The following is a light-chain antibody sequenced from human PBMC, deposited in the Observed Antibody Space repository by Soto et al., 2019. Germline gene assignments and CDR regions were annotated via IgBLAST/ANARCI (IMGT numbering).Light chain of an antibody. CDR3: QQYDVLPIT. CDR2: DAS. Sequence: DIQMTQSPSSLSASVGDRVTITCQASQDISDYLNWYQHKPGKAPRLLIFDASLLEAAVPSRFSGSRSGTDFTVTISSLQTADFATYDSQQYDVLPITFGHGTRLAIK. J-gene: IGKJ5*01. CDR1: QDISDY. V-gene: IGKV1-33*01.